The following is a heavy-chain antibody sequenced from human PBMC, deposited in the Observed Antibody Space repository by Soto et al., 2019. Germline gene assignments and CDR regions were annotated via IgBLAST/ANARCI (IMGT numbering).Heavy chain of an antibody. CDR3: ARARWLRRNWFDP. J-gene: IGHJ5*02. Sequence: SETLSLTCTVSGGSVSSGSYYWSWIRQPPGKGLEWIGYIYYSGSTNYNPSLKSRVTISVDTSKNQFSLKLSSVTAADTAVYYCARARWLRRNWFDPWGQGTLVTVSS. CDR2: IYYSGST. V-gene: IGHV4-61*01. D-gene: IGHD5-12*01. CDR1: GGSVSSGSYY.